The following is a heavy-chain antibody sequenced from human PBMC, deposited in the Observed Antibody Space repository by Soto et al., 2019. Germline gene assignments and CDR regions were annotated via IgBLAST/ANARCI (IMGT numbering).Heavy chain of an antibody. CDR3: ARRPGTTYYYYGMDV. CDR1: GYSFTIYW. Sequence: GESLKISCNGSGYSFTIYWISWVRQMPGKGLEWMGRIDPSDSYTNYSPSFQGHVTISADKSISTAYLQWSSLKASDTAMYYCARRPGTTYYYYGMDVWGQGTTVTVSS. V-gene: IGHV5-10-1*01. CDR2: IDPSDSYT. D-gene: IGHD1-1*01. J-gene: IGHJ6*02.